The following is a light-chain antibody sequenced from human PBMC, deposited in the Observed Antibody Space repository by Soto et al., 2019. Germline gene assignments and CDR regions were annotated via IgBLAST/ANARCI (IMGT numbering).Light chain of an antibody. V-gene: IGKV3-15*01. Sequence: EIVMTQSPATLSVSPGERATLSCRASQSVSSNLAWYQQKPGQAPRLLIYGASTRATGIPARFSGSGSGTEFTLTISSLQSEAFAVYYCQQYNNWPFTFGRGTKVAIK. CDR2: GAS. J-gene: IGKJ3*01. CDR3: QQYNNWPFT. CDR1: QSVSSN.